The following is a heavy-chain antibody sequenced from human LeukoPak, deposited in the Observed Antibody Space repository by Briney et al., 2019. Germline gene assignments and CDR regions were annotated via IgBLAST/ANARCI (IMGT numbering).Heavy chain of an antibody. D-gene: IGHD5-18*01. CDR1: GGSFSGYY. Sequence: SETLSLTCAVYGGSFSGYYWSWIRQPPGKGLEWIGEINHSGSTNYNPSLKSRVTISVDTSKNQFSLKLSSVTAADTAVYYCARGSYHPWIQLCPQTLDYGGQGPLVTVSS. CDR2: INHSGST. CDR3: ARGSYHPWIQLCPQTLDY. V-gene: IGHV4-34*01. J-gene: IGHJ4*02.